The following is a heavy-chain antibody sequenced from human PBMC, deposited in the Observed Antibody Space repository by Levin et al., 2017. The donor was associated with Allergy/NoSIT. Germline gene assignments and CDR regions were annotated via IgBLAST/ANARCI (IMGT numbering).Heavy chain of an antibody. CDR1: GFTFNTYS. D-gene: IGHD1-1*01. Sequence: GGSLRLSCAASGFTFNTYSMNWVRQAPGKGLEWISYISSSSSTTHYADSVKGRFTISRDNAKNSLYLQMSSLRAEDTAVYYCARGLTGSAFDHWGQGSLVTVSS. CDR3: ARGLTGSAFDH. V-gene: IGHV3-48*01. J-gene: IGHJ4*02. CDR2: ISSSSSTT.